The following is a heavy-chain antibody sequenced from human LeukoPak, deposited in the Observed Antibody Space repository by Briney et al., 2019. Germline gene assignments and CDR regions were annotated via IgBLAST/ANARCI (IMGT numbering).Heavy chain of an antibody. Sequence: SETLSLTCTVSGGSISSSSYYWGWIRQPPGKGLEWIGSIYYSGSTYYNPSLKSRVTISVDRSKNQFSLKLSSVTAADTAVYYCARDRKISIAAFFDYWGQGTLVTVSS. J-gene: IGHJ4*02. CDR2: IYYSGST. CDR3: ARDRKISIAAFFDY. D-gene: IGHD6-6*01. V-gene: IGHV4-39*07. CDR1: GGSISSSSYY.